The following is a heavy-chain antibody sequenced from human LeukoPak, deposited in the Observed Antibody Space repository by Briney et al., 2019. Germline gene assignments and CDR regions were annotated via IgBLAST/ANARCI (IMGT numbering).Heavy chain of an antibody. CDR3: ARDRPPVLITGTTWCYFDY. Sequence: ASVKVSCKASGYTFTSYYMHWVRQAPGQGLEWMGIINPSGGSTSYAQKFQGRVTMTRDTSTSTVYMELSSLRSEDTAVYYCARDRPPVLITGTTWCYFDYWGQGTLVTVSS. CDR2: INPSGGST. D-gene: IGHD1-20*01. CDR1: GYTFTSYY. J-gene: IGHJ4*02. V-gene: IGHV1-46*01.